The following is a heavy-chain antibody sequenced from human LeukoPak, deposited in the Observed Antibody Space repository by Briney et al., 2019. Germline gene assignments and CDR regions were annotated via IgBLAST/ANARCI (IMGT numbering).Heavy chain of an antibody. J-gene: IGHJ4*02. V-gene: IGHV4-4*07. Sequence: SETLSLTCTVSGGSISSYSWTWIRQPAGKGLEWIGRIHTSGSTNYNPSLKSRVTMPVDTSKNQFSLKLSSVTAADTAIYYCAREQYPYFDYWGQGTLVTVSS. CDR2: IHTSGST. D-gene: IGHD2-2*02. CDR3: AREQYPYFDY. CDR1: GGSISSYS.